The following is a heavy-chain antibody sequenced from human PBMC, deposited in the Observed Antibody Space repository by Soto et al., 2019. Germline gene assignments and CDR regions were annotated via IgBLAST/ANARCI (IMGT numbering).Heavy chain of an antibody. Sequence: GGSLRLSCAASRFIFSSYAMHWVRQAPGKGLEWVAIISYDGGNKYYADSAKGRFTISRDNSKNTLYLQMNSLRAEDTAVYYCAKDQRLGLVVAANYGMDVWGQGTTVTVSS. CDR3: AKDQRLGLVVAANYGMDV. CDR2: ISYDGGNK. D-gene: IGHD2-15*01. J-gene: IGHJ6*02. CDR1: RFIFSSYA. V-gene: IGHV3-30-3*01.